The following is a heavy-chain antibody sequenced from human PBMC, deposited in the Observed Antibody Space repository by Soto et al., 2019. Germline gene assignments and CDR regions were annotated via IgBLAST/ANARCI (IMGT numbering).Heavy chain of an antibody. CDR3: AKDRYYYDSSGYYDGVY. D-gene: IGHD3-22*01. Sequence: EVQLLESGGGLVQPGGSLRLSCAASGFTFSSYAMSWVRQAPGKGLEWVSAISGSGGSTYYADSVKGRFTISRDNSKNTLYLQMNSPRAEDTAVYYCAKDRYYYDSSGYYDGVYWGQGTLVTVSS. J-gene: IGHJ4*02. CDR1: GFTFSSYA. CDR2: ISGSGGST. V-gene: IGHV3-23*01.